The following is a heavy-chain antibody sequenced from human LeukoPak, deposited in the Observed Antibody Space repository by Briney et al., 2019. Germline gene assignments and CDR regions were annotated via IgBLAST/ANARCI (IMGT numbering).Heavy chain of an antibody. Sequence: SETLSLTCTVSGGSISSYYWSWIRQPPGKGLEWIGYIYYSGSTYYNPSLKSRVTISVDRSKNQFSLKLSSVTAADTAVYYCARGTDSSSWYSLDYWGQGTLVTVSS. V-gene: IGHV4-59*12. CDR3: ARGTDSSSWYSLDY. J-gene: IGHJ4*02. D-gene: IGHD6-13*01. CDR2: IYYSGST. CDR1: GGSISSYY.